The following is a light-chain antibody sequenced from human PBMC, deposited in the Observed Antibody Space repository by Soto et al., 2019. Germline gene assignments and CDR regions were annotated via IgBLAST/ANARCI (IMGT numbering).Light chain of an antibody. Sequence: QSALTQPASVSGSPGQSITLSCTGTSSDIGGYDYVSWYQRHPGKAPKLIIYDVNNRPSGVSNRFSGFRSGNTASLTISGLHAADEDEYYFTSYASGSSHVVFGGGTKLTVL. CDR1: SSDIGGYDY. CDR3: TSYASGSSHVV. V-gene: IGLV2-14*01. J-gene: IGLJ2*01. CDR2: DVN.